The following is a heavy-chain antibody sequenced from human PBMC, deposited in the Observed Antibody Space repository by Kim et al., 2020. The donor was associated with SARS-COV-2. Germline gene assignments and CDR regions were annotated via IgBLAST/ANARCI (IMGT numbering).Heavy chain of an antibody. CDR3: AREVAAGRGGAFDI. Sequence: NVDYGKGRLTKSRDKAKNSLYLQMNSLRAEDTAVYYCAREVAAGRGGAFDIWGQGTTVTVSS. D-gene: IGHD1-26*01. V-gene: IGHV3-11*04. J-gene: IGHJ3*02.